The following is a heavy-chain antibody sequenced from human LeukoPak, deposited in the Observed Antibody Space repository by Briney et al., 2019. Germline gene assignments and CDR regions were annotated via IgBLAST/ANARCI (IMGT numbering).Heavy chain of an antibody. CDR3: AKDRRYYYDSSGSGGDY. V-gene: IGHV3-21*04. J-gene: IGHJ4*02. D-gene: IGHD3-22*01. CDR1: GSSFSSYR. CDR2: VSNSGDYI. Sequence: GGSLRLSCAASGSSFSSYRMNWVRQAPGKGLEWVSSVSNSGDYIHYADSVKGRFTISRDNSKNSLYLQMNSLRAEDTAVYYCAKDRRYYYDSSGSGGDYWGQGTLVTVSS.